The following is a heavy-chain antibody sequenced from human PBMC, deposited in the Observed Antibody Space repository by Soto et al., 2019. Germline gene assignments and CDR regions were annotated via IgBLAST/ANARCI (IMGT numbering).Heavy chain of an antibody. CDR2: IYHSGST. CDR1: GGSISSGGYS. V-gene: IGHV4-30-2*01. Sequence: SETLSLTCAVSGGSISSGGYSWSWIRQPPGKGLEWIGYIYHSGSTYYNPSLKSRVTISVDRSKNQFSLKLSSVTAADTAVYYCARGGALLWFGEFSPYYFDYWGQGTLVTVSS. J-gene: IGHJ4*02. CDR3: ARGGALLWFGEFSPYYFDY. D-gene: IGHD3-10*01.